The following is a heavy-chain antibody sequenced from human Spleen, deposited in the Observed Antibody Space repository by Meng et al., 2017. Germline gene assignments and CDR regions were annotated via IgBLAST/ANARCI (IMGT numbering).Heavy chain of an antibody. CDR1: GGSISSGGYY. D-gene: IGHD3-10*01. V-gene: IGHV4-31*03. CDR3: ARAGSGGYYNPFDY. CDR2: IYYSGST. J-gene: IGHJ4*02. Sequence: SETLSLTCTVSGGSISSGGYYWSWIRQHPGKSLEWIGYIYYSGSTYYNPSLKSRVTISVDTSKNQFSLNLSSVTAADTAVYYCARAGSGGYYNPFDYWGQGTLVTVSS.